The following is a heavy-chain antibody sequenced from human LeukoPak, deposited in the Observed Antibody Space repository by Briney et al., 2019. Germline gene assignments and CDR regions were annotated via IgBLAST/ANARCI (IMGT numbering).Heavy chain of an antibody. D-gene: IGHD3-22*01. V-gene: IGHV3-7*03. CDR2: IKQDGSEK. CDR1: GFTFSSFW. Sequence: GGSLRLSCAASGFTFSSFWMTWVRQAPGKGLEWVANIKQDGSEKYYVDSVKGRFTISRDNAKNSLYLQMNSLRAEDTAVYYCARKGYYDSSGYAHFDYWGQGTLVTVSS. CDR3: ARKGYYDSSGYAHFDY. J-gene: IGHJ4*02.